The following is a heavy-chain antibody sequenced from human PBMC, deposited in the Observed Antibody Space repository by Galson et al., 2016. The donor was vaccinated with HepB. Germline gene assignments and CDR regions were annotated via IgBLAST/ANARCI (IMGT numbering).Heavy chain of an antibody. V-gene: IGHV3-23*01. CDR2: LSYGGGST. CDR1: GFTFSDFD. CDR3: AQDLGGSHHY. D-gene: IGHD1-26*01. Sequence: SLRLSCAASGFTFSDFDLTWVRQAPGKGLQWVSGLSYGGGSTYYADSVKGRFTISRDSSKNTFYLQMNSLRAEDTAVYHRAQDLGGSHHYLGQGTLVTVSS. J-gene: IGHJ4*02.